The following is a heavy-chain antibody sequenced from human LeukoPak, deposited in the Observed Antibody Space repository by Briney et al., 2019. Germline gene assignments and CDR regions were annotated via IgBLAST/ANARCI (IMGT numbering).Heavy chain of an antibody. CDR3: ARGWSRDAFDI. CDR1: GGSFSGYY. J-gene: IGHJ3*02. CDR2: INHSGST. V-gene: IGHV4-34*01. D-gene: IGHD2-8*01. Sequence: SETLSLTCAVYGGSFSGYYWSWIRQPPGEGLEWIGEINHSGSTNYNPSLKSRVTISVDTSKNQFSLKLSSVTAADTAVYYCARGWSRDAFDIWGQGTMVTVSS.